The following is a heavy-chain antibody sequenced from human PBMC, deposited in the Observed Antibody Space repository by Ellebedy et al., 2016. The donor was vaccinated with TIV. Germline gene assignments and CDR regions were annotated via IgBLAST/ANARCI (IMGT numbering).Heavy chain of an antibody. CDR1: GFTFSSYA. J-gene: IGHJ4*02. Sequence: GESLKISXAASGFTFSSYAMSWVRQAPGKGLEWVSAISGSGGSTYYADSVKGRFTISRDNSKNTLYLQMNSLRAEDTAVYYCAKDLALGHFDYWGQGTLVTVSS. CDR3: AKDLALGHFDY. CDR2: ISGSGGST. V-gene: IGHV3-23*01.